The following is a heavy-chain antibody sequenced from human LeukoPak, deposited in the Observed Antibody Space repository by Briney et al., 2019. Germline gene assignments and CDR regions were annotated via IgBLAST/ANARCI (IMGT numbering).Heavy chain of an antibody. J-gene: IGHJ4*02. CDR3: ARHEWNYVTYFDF. Sequence: SETLSLTCTVSVGSISSTNYYWGWIRQPPGKCLEWIGSASYSGSTYYNPSLKNRIPILVDTSKNQFSLKLTSVTAADAAVYYCARHEWNYVTYFDFWGQGTRVTVSS. CDR1: VGSISSTNYY. CDR2: ASYSGST. D-gene: IGHD1-7*01. V-gene: IGHV4-39*01.